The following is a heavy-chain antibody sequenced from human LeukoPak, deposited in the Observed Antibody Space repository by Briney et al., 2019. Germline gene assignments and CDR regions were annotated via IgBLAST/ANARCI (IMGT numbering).Heavy chain of an antibody. J-gene: IGHJ4*02. D-gene: IGHD4-17*01. V-gene: IGHV3-9*01. CDR2: ISWNSGSI. CDR1: GFTFDNYG. CDR3: AKDKDGDYFFDY. Sequence: SLRLSCAASGFTFDNYGMHWVRQAPGKGLEWVSGISWNSGSIGYADSVKGRFIISRDNAKNSLSLQMNSLRAEDTALYYCAKDKDGDYFFDYWGQGTLVTVSS.